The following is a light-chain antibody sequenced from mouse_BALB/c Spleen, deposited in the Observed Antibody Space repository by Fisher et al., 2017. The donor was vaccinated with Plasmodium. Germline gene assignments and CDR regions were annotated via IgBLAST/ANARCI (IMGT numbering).Light chain of an antibody. V-gene: IGKV5-45*01. CDR2: YTS. CDR1: QSISNY. Sequence: DIVLTQTPATLSVTPGDRVSLSCRASQSISNYLHWYHQKSHESPRLLINYTSQSISGIPSRFSGSRSGTDFTLSINSVETEDFGMYFCQQSNSWPLTFGAGTKLELK. CDR3: QQSNSWPLT. J-gene: IGKJ5*01.